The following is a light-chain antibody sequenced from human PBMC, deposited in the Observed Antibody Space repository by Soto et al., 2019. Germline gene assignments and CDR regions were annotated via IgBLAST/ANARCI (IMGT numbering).Light chain of an antibody. V-gene: IGKV1-5*01. J-gene: IGKJ3*01. Sequence: DIQMTQSPSTLSASVGDRVTITCRASQSISSWLAWYQQKPGKAPKLLIYDASSLESGVPSRFSGSGSGTEFTLTISSRQPDDFATYYCQQYNSWGTFGPGTKVDIK. CDR1: QSISSW. CDR3: QQYNSWGT. CDR2: DAS.